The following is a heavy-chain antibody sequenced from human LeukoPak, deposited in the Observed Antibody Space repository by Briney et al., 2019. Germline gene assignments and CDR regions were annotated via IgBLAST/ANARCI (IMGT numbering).Heavy chain of an antibody. CDR2: IYTSGST. CDR3: ARDPNYGGNLYYFDC. V-gene: IGHV4-61*02. J-gene: IGHJ4*02. CDR1: GGSLSSGSYS. Sequence: PSETLSLTCTVSGGSLSSGSYSWSWTRQPAGKGLEWIGRIYTSGSTNYNPSLKSRVTISVDTSKNQFSLKLSSVTAADTAVYYCARDPNYGGNLYYFDCWGQGTLVTVSS. D-gene: IGHD4-23*01.